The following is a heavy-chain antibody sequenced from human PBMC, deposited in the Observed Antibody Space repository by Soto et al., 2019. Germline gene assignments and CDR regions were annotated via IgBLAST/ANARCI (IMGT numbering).Heavy chain of an antibody. D-gene: IGHD2-8*01. Sequence: TSETLSLTCAVSGYSISSGYYWGWIRQPPGKGLEWIGSIYHSGSTYYNPSLKSRVTISVDTSKNQFSLKLSSVTAADTAVYYCARARPILYYYFGYFDYWGQGTLVTVSS. CDR1: GYSISSGYY. CDR2: IYHSGST. CDR3: ARARPILYYYFGYFDY. V-gene: IGHV4-38-2*01. J-gene: IGHJ4*02.